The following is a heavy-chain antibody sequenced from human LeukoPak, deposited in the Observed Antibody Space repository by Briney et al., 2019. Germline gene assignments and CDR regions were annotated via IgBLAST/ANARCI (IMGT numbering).Heavy chain of an antibody. CDR3: ARSYTPRSFDY. CDR1: GVTVSSHY. Sequence: GGSLRLSCAASGVTVSSHYMSWVRQAPGKGLEWVSIIYSGGSTYSADSAKGRFTISRDNSKNTLYLQMKSLRGEDTAVYYCARSYTPRSFDYWGQGTLVTVSS. CDR2: IYSGGST. V-gene: IGHV3-66*01. D-gene: IGHD2-2*02. J-gene: IGHJ4*02.